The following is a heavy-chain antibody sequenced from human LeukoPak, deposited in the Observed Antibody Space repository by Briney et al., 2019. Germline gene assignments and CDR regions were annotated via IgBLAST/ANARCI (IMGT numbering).Heavy chain of an antibody. Sequence: PGGSLRLSCTASGFMFSRLGMQWVRQAPGEGLEWVAMIWHDGSVEEYADSVKGRFTISRDNSQKTLYLQMNSLRDDDTAVYYCAKEGDQFRGSLDAWGKGTTVTVSS. V-gene: IGHV3-33*06. CDR2: IWHDGSVE. J-gene: IGHJ6*04. CDR1: GFMFSRLG. CDR3: AKEGDQFRGSLDA. D-gene: IGHD3-16*01.